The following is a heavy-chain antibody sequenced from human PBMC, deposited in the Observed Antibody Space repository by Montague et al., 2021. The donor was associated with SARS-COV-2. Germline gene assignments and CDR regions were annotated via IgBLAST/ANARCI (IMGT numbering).Heavy chain of an antibody. CDR1: GFTFSSYS. V-gene: IGHV3-21*01. CDR2: ISSSSSYI. CDR3: ARDPGYSYDRSGLIDY. Sequence: SLRLSCAASGFTFSSYSMNWVRQAPGKGLEWVSSISSSSSYIYYADSVKGRFTISRDNAKNSLYLQMNSLRAEDTAVYYCARDPGYSYDRSGLIDYWGQGTLVTVSS. D-gene: IGHD3-22*01. J-gene: IGHJ4*02.